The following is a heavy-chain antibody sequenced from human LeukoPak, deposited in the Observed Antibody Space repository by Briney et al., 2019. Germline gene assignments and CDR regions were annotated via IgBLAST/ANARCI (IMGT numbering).Heavy chain of an antibody. CDR3: VKGCSSTGCYTSEW. CDR1: GFTFSSYA. J-gene: IGHJ4*02. V-gene: IGHV3-23*01. Sequence: GWSLRLSCAASGFTFSSYAMTWVRQAPGEGREWVSVISGRVDGTHYADSVKGRFSISIDNSKNTMYLQMSSLRAEDTALYYSVKGCSSTGCYTSEWWGQGTLVTVSS. D-gene: IGHD2-2*02. CDR2: ISGRVDGT.